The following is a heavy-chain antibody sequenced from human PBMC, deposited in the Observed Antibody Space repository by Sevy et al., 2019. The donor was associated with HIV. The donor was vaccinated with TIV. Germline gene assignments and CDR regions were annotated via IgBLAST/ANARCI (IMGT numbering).Heavy chain of an antibody. Sequence: LLQLRRPCSLTCAVYGGSFSGYYWSWIRQSPGKGLEWIGEINHSGSTNYNASLKSRVTISIDTSKNQFSLRLNSVTAADTAVYYCARVRLAAAGDAFDIWGQGTMVTVSS. CDR3: ARVRLAAAGDAFDI. D-gene: IGHD6-13*01. J-gene: IGHJ3*02. V-gene: IGHV4-34*01. CDR2: INHSGST. CDR1: GGSFSGYY.